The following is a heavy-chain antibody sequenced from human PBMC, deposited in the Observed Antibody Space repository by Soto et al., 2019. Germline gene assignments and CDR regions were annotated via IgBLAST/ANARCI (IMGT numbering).Heavy chain of an antibody. CDR3: AKTIIAAGTFDP. CDR1: GYTFTSYG. D-gene: IGHD6-13*01. CDR2: ISAYNGNT. Sequence: ASVKVSCKASGYTFTSYGISWVRQAPGQGLEWMGWISAYNGNTNYAQKLQGRVTMTTDTSTSTAYMELRSLRSDDTAVYYCAKTIIAAGTFDPWGQGTLVTVSS. J-gene: IGHJ5*02. V-gene: IGHV1-18*01.